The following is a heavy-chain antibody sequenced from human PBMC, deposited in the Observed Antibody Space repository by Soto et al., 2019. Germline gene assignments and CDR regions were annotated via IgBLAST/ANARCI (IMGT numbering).Heavy chain of an antibody. Sequence: ASVKVSCKASGYTFTSYYMHSVRQAPGQGLEWMGILNPSGCSTSYAQKLQGRVTMTRDTSTSTVYMELSSLRSEDTAVYYCARDPTAFYDSSGQPSFDYWGQGTLVTVSS. V-gene: IGHV1-46*01. CDR1: GYTFTSYY. CDR2: LNPSGCST. CDR3: ARDPTAFYDSSGQPSFDY. J-gene: IGHJ4*02. D-gene: IGHD3-22*01.